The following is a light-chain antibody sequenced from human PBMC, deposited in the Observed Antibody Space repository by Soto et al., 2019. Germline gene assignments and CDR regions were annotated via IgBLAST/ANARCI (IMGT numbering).Light chain of an antibody. J-gene: IGKJ4*01. CDR3: QQRSNWPLLT. CDR2: DAA. CDR1: QTVSTY. Sequence: EIVLTQSPATLSLSPGERATLSCRASQTVSTYLAWYQQKPGQAPRLLIFDAAHRATGIPARFSGSGSGTDFTLTITSLEPEDFAVYYCQQRSNWPLLTFGGGTKVEIK. V-gene: IGKV3-11*01.